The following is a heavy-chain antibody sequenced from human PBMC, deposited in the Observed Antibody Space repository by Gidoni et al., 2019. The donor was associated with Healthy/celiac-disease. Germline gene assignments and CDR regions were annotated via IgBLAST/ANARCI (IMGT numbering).Heavy chain of an antibody. CDR2: ISGSGGST. CDR1: GFTFSSYA. V-gene: IGHV3-23*01. Sequence: EVQLLESGGGLVQPGGSLRLSCAASGFTFSSYAMSWVRQAPGKGLEWVSAISGSGGSTYYADSVKGRFTISRDNSKNTLYLQMNSLRAEDTAVYYCAKRGYCSSTSCLPDDYWGQGTLVTVSS. CDR3: AKRGYCSSTSCLPDDY. D-gene: IGHD2-2*01. J-gene: IGHJ4*02.